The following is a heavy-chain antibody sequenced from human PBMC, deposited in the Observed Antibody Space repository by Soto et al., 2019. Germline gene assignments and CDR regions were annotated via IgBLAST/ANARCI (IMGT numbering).Heavy chain of an antibody. Sequence: PGGSLRLSCAASGFTFSSYAMSWVRQAPGKGLEWVSAISGSGGSTYYADSVKGRFTISRDNSKNTLYLQMNSLRAEDTAVYYCAKVENCSSTSCYNWYFDYWGQGTLVTVSS. CDR2: ISGSGGST. CDR1: GFTFSSYA. V-gene: IGHV3-23*01. CDR3: AKVENCSSTSCYNWYFDY. J-gene: IGHJ4*02. D-gene: IGHD2-2*02.